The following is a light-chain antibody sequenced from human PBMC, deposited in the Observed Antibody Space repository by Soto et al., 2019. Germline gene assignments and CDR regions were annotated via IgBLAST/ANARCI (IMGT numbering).Light chain of an antibody. CDR2: GAS. CDR3: QRYNSAPRT. V-gene: IGKV1-27*01. J-gene: IGKJ1*01. CDR1: QGISNY. Sequence: DIPMTQSPSSLSASVGDRVIITCRASQGISNYLAWYQQNPGKGPKLLIYGASTLQSGVSSRFSGSGSGTDFTLTISSLQPEDVATYYCQRYNSAPRTFGQGTKVEIE.